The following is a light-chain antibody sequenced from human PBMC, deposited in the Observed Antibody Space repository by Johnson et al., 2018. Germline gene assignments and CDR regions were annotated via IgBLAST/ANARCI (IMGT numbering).Light chain of an antibody. CDR2: ENN. V-gene: IGLV1-51*02. Sequence: QSVLTQPPSVSAAPGQKVTISCSGSSSNIGNNYVSWYQQLPGTAPKLLIYENNKRPSGIPDRFSGSKSGTSATLGITGLKTGDEADYYCGTWDSSLVAVNVFGTGTKVT. J-gene: IGLJ1*01. CDR3: GTWDSSLVAVNV. CDR1: SSNIGNNY.